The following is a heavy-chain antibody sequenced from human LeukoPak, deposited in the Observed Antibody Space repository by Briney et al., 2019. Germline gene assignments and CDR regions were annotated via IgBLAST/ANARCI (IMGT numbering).Heavy chain of an antibody. CDR3: AKEGCSGGSCSAFDY. V-gene: IGHV3-30*18. J-gene: IGHJ4*02. Sequence: PGRSLRLSCAASGFTFSSYGMHWVRQAPGKGLEWVAVISYDRSNKYYADSVKGRFTISRDNSKNTLYLQMNSLRAEDTAVYYCAKEGCSGGSCSAFDYWGQGTLVTVSS. CDR1: GFTFSSYG. CDR2: ISYDRSNK. D-gene: IGHD2-15*01.